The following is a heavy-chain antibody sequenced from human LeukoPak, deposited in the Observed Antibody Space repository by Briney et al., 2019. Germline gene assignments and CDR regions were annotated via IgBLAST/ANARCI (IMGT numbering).Heavy chain of an antibody. CDR3: ASSIASDSYYYGMDV. J-gene: IGHJ6*02. CDR2: ISYDGSNK. Sequence: GGSLRLSCAASGFTFSSYAMHWVRQAPGKGLEWVAVISYDGSNKNYADSVKGRFTISRDNSKNTLYLQMNSLRAEDTAVYYCASSIASDSYYYGMDVWGQGTTVTVSS. V-gene: IGHV3-30-3*01. CDR1: GFTFSSYA. D-gene: IGHD6-6*01.